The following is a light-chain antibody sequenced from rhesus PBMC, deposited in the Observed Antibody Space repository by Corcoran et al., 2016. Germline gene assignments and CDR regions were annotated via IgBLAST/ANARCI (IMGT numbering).Light chain of an antibody. CDR3: QQYYDNPYS. CDR2: AAS. Sequence: DIQMTQSPSALSASVGDRVTISCRASQNIYRNLAWYQQKPGKAPKIRIYAASSLQTGIPSRFSGSGSGTEFTLTISSLQPEDSAAYYCQQYYDNPYSFGQGTKVEIK. CDR1: QNIYRN. J-gene: IGKJ2*01. V-gene: IGKV1S12*01.